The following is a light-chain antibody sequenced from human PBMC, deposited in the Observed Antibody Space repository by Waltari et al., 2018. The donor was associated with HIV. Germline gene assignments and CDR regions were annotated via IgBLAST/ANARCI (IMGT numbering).Light chain of an antibody. CDR3: AAWDGSLRGGV. CDR2: TNN. CDR1: SCNIGIND. J-gene: IGLJ3*02. V-gene: IGLV1-47*01. Sequence: GQRVTISCSGSSCNIGINDVSWYQHSPGTAPKLLIFTNNQRPSWVPDRFSASKSGTSAALAISALQSDDEADYYCAAWDGSLRGGVFGGGTKLTV.